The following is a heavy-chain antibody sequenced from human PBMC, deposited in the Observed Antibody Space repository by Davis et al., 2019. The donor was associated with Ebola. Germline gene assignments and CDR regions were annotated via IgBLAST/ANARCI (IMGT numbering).Heavy chain of an antibody. CDR3: ARPGRSTSPGY. Sequence: GESLKISCAASGFTFSSYAMSWVRQAPGKGLEWVSAISGSGGSTYYADSVKGRFTISRDNSKNTLYLQMNSLRDEDTGVYYCARPGRSTSPGYWGQGTLVTVSS. CDR2: ISGSGGST. D-gene: IGHD6-6*01. J-gene: IGHJ4*02. CDR1: GFTFSSYA. V-gene: IGHV3-23*01.